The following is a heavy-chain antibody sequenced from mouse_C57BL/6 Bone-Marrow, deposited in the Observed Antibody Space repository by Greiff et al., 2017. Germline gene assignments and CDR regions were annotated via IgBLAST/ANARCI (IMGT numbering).Heavy chain of an antibody. Sequence: QVQLQQPGAELVRPGSSVKLSCKASGYTFTSYWMHWVKQRPIQGLEWIGNIDPSDSETHYNQKFKDKATLTVDKSSSTAYMQLSRLTSEDSAVYYCARGGGSGSYWGQGTTLTVSS. CDR1: GYTFTSYW. CDR2: IDPSDSET. CDR3: ARGGGSGSY. V-gene: IGHV1-52*01. D-gene: IGHD3-2*02. J-gene: IGHJ2*01.